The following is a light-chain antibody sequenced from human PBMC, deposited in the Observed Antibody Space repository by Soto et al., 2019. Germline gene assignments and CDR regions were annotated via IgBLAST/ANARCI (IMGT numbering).Light chain of an antibody. CDR1: QGINKF. J-gene: IGKJ4*01. CDR3: QQYESFPLT. V-gene: IGKV1-16*01. Sequence: DIQMTQSPSSLSASVGDSVTITCRASQGINKFLAWFQQTPGTAPKSLISTASRLQSGVPSRFSGSGSGTHFTLTINNLQPEDFATYYCQQYESFPLTFGGGTRVEIK. CDR2: TAS.